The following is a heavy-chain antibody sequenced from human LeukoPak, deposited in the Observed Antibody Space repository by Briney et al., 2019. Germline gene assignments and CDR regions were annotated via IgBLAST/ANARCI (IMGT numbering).Heavy chain of an antibody. CDR3: AREEMATDNDAFDI. D-gene: IGHD5-24*01. CDR1: GGSISSSSYY. CDR2: IYYSGST. V-gene: IGHV4-39*07. Sequence: SETLSLTCTVSGGSISSSSYYWGWIRQPPGKGLEWTGSIYYSGSTYYNPSLKSRVTISVDTSKDQFSLKLSSVTAADTAVYYCAREEMATDNDAFDIWGQGTMVTVSS. J-gene: IGHJ3*02.